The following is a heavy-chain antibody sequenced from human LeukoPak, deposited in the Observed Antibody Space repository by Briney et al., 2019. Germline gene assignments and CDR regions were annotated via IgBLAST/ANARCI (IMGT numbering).Heavy chain of an antibody. CDR1: GFTVSSNY. V-gene: IGHV3-53*01. D-gene: IGHD6-19*01. CDR3: ARDSVAVTGTDY. CDR2: IYSGGST. Sequence: GGSLRLSCAASGFTVSSNYMTWVRQAPGKGLGWVSVIYSGGSTYYADSVKGRFTISRDNSKNTLYLQMNSLRAEDTAVYYCARDSVAVTGTDYWGQGTLVTVSS. J-gene: IGHJ4*02.